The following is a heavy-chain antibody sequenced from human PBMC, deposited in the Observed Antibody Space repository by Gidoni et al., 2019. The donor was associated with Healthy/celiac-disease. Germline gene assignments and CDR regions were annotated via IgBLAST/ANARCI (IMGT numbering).Heavy chain of an antibody. CDR2: INHSGST. J-gene: IGHJ3*02. Sequence: EINHSGSTNYNPSLKSRVTISVDTSKNQFSLKLSSVTAADTAVYYCARGRGSGWPLYAFDIWGQGTMVTVSS. V-gene: IGHV4-34*01. CDR3: ARGRGSGWPLYAFDI. D-gene: IGHD6-19*01.